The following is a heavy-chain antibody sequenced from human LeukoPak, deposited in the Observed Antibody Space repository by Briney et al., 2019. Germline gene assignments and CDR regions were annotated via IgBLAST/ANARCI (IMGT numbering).Heavy chain of an antibody. CDR2: ISSTSYSI. Sequence: GGSLRLSCAASGFTFSSYSMNWVRQAPGKGLEWVSYISSTSYSIYYADSVKGRFTISRDNSKNSLYLQMNSLRAEDTAVYYCARDWSDGFDYWGQGTLVTVSS. CDR1: GFTFSSYS. V-gene: IGHV3-48*01. CDR3: ARDWSDGFDY. D-gene: IGHD3-3*01. J-gene: IGHJ4*02.